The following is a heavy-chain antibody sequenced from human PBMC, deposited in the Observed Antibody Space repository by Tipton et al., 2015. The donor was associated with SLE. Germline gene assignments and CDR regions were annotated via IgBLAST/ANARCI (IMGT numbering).Heavy chain of an antibody. D-gene: IGHD3-10*01. CDR2: IFYSGDT. Sequence: TLSLTCNVSGGSISSGEYYWNWIRQPPGKGLEWIGYIFYSGDTYYNPSLKSRLTISVDTSKNQFSLNLRSATAADTAVYYCARYYYYGMDVWGQGTTVTVSS. CDR1: GGSISSGEYY. CDR3: ARYYYYGMDV. J-gene: IGHJ6*02. V-gene: IGHV4-30-4*08.